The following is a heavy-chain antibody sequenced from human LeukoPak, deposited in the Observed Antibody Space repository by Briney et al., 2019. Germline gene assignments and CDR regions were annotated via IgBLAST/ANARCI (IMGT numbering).Heavy chain of an antibody. CDR1: GFTFSHYA. V-gene: IGHV3-30-3*01. D-gene: IGHD3-22*01. CDR2: ISYDGSNK. J-gene: IGHJ4*02. CDR3: ASGCSNYDSSGYCFEH. Sequence: GGSLRLSCAASGFTFSHYAIHWVRQAPGKGLEWVAVISYDGSNKLYADSVKGRFTLSRDNSKNTLSLQMNSLRPEGTAVYYCASGCSNYDSSGYCFEHWGQGTLVTVSS.